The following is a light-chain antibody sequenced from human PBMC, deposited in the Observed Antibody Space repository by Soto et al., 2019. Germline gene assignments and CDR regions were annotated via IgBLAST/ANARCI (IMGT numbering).Light chain of an antibody. CDR3: LQDYNYPPT. J-gene: IGKJ1*01. V-gene: IGKV1-6*01. Sequence: AIQMTQSPSSLSASVGDRVTITCRASQGIRNDLGWYQQKPGKAPKLLIYAASSLQSEVPSRFSGSGSGTDFTLTISSLQPEDFANYYCLQDYNYPPTFGHGTMVEIK. CDR1: QGIRND. CDR2: AAS.